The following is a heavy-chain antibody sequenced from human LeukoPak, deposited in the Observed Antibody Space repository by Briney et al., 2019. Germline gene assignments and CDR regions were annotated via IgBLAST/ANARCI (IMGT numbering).Heavy chain of an antibody. V-gene: IGHV4-39*02. CDR3: ATLDGYFDY. Sequence: SETLSLTCTVSGGSISSSSYYWGWIRQPPGKGLEWIASIYSSRRTYYNLSLKSRVTISVDTSKNHFSLQLSSVTAADTAVYYCATLDGYFDYWSQGTLVTVSS. J-gene: IGHJ4*02. CDR1: GGSISSSSYY. CDR2: IYSSRRT. D-gene: IGHD5-24*01.